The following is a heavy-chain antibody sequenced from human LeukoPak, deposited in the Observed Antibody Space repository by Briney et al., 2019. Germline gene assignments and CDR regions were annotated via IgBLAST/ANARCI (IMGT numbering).Heavy chain of an antibody. J-gene: IGHJ6*03. D-gene: IGHD1-26*01. CDR2: ISAYNGNT. CDR3: ARDRRIVGATYYYYYMDV. Sequence: GASVKVSCKASGYTFTSYGISWVRQAPGQGLEWMGWISAYNGNTNYAQKLQGRVTMTTDTSTSTAYLELRSLRSDDTAVYYCARDRRIVGATYYYYYMDVWGKGTTVTISS. V-gene: IGHV1-18*01. CDR1: GYTFTSYG.